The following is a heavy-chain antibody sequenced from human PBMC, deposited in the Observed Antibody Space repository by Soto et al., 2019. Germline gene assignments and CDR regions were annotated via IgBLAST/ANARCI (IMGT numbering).Heavy chain of an antibody. CDR1: GGSIDSSAYY. Sequence: PSETLSLTCTVSGGSIDSSAYYWAWIRQPPGKGLEWIGSIFYSGTAYYNPSLAGRVTMSVDTSKNQFSLNLNSVTAADTAVYFCGRPGGDFVPPSDYWGPGTLVTVSS. CDR2: IFYSGTA. J-gene: IGHJ4*02. D-gene: IGHD2-21*02. CDR3: GRPGGDFVPPSDY. V-gene: IGHV4-39*01.